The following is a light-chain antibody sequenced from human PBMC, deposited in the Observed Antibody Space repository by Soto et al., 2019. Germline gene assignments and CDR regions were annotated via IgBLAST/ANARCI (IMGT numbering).Light chain of an antibody. Sequence: ESALTQSPATLSLSQGERATLSCRASQSVGSSLYWYKQKPGQAPRLLISDAYDRATGIPARFSGSGSGTDLTLTLSILDPEPVDFSYCQQHTSCTRPWTFGGGTKVEIK. CDR1: QSVGSS. J-gene: IGKJ4*01. CDR2: DAY. V-gene: IGKV3-11*01. CDR3: QQHTSCTRPWT.